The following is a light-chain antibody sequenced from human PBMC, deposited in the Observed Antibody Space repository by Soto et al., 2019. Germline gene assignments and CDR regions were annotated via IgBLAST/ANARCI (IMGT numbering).Light chain of an antibody. CDR3: QQYNNWPLT. CDR2: GAS. J-gene: IGKJ1*01. V-gene: IGKV3-15*01. CDR1: QSVSSN. Sequence: EIVLTQSPATLSVSPGERATLSCRASQSVSSNLAWYQQKPGQAPRLLIYGASTRATGIPARFSGSGSGTEFPLTISSLQSEDFAVYYCQQYNNWPLTFGQGTKVDI.